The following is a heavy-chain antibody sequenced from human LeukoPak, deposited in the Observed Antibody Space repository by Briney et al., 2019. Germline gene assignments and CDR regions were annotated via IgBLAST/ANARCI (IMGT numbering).Heavy chain of an antibody. CDR1: GGSISSSSYY. D-gene: IGHD3-10*01. CDR2: IYYSGST. V-gene: IGHV4-39*07. Sequence: SETLSLTCTVSGGSISSSSYYWGWIRQPPGKGLEWIGSIYYSGSTYYNPSLKSRVTISVDTSKNQFSLKLSSVTAADTAVYYCARAYYYGSGSYGLDYWGQGTLVTVSS. CDR3: ARAYYYGSGSYGLDY. J-gene: IGHJ4*02.